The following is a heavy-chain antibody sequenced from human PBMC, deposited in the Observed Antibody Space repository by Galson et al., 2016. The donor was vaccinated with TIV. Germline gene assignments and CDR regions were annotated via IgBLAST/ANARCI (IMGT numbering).Heavy chain of an antibody. Sequence: SLRLSCAASGFKFSDFAMHWVRQAPGKGLEWVAVISYDLSHDGENQYADSVKGRFTISRDNSKNTLYLQLNSLRAEDTALYYCATPFSSSSFSSYYALDVWGQGTTVTVSS. V-gene: IGHV3-30*04. CDR2: ISYDLSHDGE. CDR3: ATPFSSSSFSSYYALDV. CDR1: GFKFSDFA. D-gene: IGHD2-2*01. J-gene: IGHJ6*02.